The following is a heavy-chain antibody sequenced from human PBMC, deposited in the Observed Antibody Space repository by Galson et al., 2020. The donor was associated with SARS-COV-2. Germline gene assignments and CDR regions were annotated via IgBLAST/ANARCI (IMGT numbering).Heavy chain of an antibody. V-gene: IGHV4-39*01. J-gene: IGHJ4*02. Sequence: SETLSLTCTVSGDSISSSSYYWGWIRQPPGKGLEWIGSIYYSGTTYYSPSLKSRVTISVDTSKNQFSLKLSSVTAADTAVYYCARTPMIVVPKYYFDYWGQGTLVTVSS. CDR1: GDSISSSSYY. CDR3: ARTPMIVVPKYYFDY. CDR2: IYYSGTT. D-gene: IGHD3-22*01.